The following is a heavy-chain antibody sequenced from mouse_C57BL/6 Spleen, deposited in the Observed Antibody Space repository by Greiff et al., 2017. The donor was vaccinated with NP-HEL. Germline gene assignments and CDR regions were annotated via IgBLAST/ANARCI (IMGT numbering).Heavy chain of an antibody. V-gene: IGHV14-3*01. CDR2: IDPANGNT. J-gene: IGHJ4*01. CDR1: GFHIKNTY. D-gene: IGHD2-3*01. CDR3: AFLYDGYPYDAMDY. Sequence: EVQLQQSVAELVRPGASVKLSCTASGFHIKNTYMHWVKQRPEQGLEWIGRIDPANGNTKYAPKFQGKATITADTSSNTAYLQLSSLTSEDTAIYYCAFLYDGYPYDAMDYWGQGTSVTVSS.